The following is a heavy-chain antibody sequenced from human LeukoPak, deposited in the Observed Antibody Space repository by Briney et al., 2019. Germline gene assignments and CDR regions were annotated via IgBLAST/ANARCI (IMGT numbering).Heavy chain of an antibody. CDR2: IWYDGSNK. CDR1: GFTFNSYA. J-gene: IGHJ4*02. V-gene: IGHV3-33*08. CDR3: AREASPKALGY. Sequence: GRSLRLSCAASGFTFNSYAMHWVRQARGKGLEWVAVIWYDGSNKYYVDSVKGRFTISRDNSKNTLYLQMNSLRAEDTAVYYCAREASPKALGYWGQGTLVTVSS.